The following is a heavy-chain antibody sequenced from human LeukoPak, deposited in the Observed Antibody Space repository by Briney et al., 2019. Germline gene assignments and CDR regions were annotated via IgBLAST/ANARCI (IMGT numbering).Heavy chain of an antibody. CDR2: ISTSDRRV. CDR3: ARDRAVGASDSYDL. D-gene: IGHD4-23*01. Sequence: GGSLRLSCTGSGFTFSDCYMAWIRQRPGKGLEWLSYISTSDRRVYLADSVKGRFTVSRDDARKSLFLQMNSLTPDDTALYYCARDRAVGASDSYDLWGPGTMVIVSS. CDR1: GFTFSDCY. V-gene: IGHV3-11*04. J-gene: IGHJ3*01.